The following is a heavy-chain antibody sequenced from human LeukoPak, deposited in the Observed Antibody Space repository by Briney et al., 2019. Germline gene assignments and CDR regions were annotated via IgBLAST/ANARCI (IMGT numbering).Heavy chain of an antibody. CDR2: INHSGRT. J-gene: IGHJ4*02. Sequence: SETLSLTCAVYGGSFSDYYWSWIRQPPGKGLEWIGEINHSGRTNYNPSLKSRVTISVDTSKNQFSLKLNSVTAADTAVYYCATTRYIVVVVAEDYYFDYWGQGTLVTVSS. CDR1: GGSFSDYY. V-gene: IGHV4-34*01. D-gene: IGHD2-15*01. CDR3: ATTRYIVVVVAEDYYFDY.